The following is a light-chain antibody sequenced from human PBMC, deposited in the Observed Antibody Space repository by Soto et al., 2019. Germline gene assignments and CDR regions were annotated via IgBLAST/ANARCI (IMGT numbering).Light chain of an antibody. Sequence: QSALTQPASVSGSPGQSITISRTGTSSDVGGYSHVSWYQQHPGEAPKLMIYDVSSRPSGVSNRFSGSKAADTASLTISGLQAEDEADYYCSSFATTDTPMVFGGGTKLTVL. CDR1: SSDVGGYSH. CDR2: DVS. J-gene: IGLJ2*01. CDR3: SSFATTDTPMV. V-gene: IGLV2-14*03.